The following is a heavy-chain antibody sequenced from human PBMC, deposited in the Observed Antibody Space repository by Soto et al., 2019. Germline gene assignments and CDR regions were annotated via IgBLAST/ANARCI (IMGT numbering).Heavy chain of an antibody. Sequence: EVQLVESGGGLVMPEESLRLSCAASGFTFIGYNMKWVRQAPGKGLEWVASISTSSIEIFYSDLVRGRFTIFRDTARNSLYLQMNSLRAEGTAVYYCATIGDHDGFDVWGQGTTVTVSS. CDR3: ATIGDHDGFDV. J-gene: IGHJ3*01. CDR1: GFTFIGYN. D-gene: IGHD4-17*01. CDR2: ISTSSIEI. V-gene: IGHV3-21*06.